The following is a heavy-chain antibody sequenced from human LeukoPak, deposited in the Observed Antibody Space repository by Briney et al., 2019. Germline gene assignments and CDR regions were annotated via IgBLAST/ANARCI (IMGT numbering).Heavy chain of an antibody. CDR1: GFTFSDYY. J-gene: IGHJ4*02. Sequence: PGGSLRLSCAASGFTFSDYYMSWIRQAPGKGLEWVSYISSSGSTIYYADSLKGRFTISRDNAKNSLYLQMNSLRAEDTAVYYCARANTDYYDSSGHYYQGYWGQGTLVTVSS. CDR3: ARANTDYYDSSGHYYQGY. V-gene: IGHV3-11*01. D-gene: IGHD3-22*01. CDR2: ISSSGSTI.